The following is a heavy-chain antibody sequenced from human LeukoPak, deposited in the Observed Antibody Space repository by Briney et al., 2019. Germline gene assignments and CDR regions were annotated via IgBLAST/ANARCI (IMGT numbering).Heavy chain of an antibody. V-gene: IGHV3-48*02. Sequence: PGGSLRLSCAASGFTFSSYSMNWVRQAPGKGLEWVSYISSSSTIYYADSVRGHFTISRDNAKHSLYLHMNSLRDEDTAVYYCARRITMIVVAHDAFDIWGQGTMVTVSS. D-gene: IGHD3-22*01. CDR2: ISSSSTI. J-gene: IGHJ3*02. CDR1: GFTFSSYS. CDR3: ARRITMIVVAHDAFDI.